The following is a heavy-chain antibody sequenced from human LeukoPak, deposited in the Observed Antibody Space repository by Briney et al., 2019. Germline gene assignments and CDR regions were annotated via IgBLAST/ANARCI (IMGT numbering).Heavy chain of an antibody. Sequence: ASVKVSCKASGYTFTGYYMHWVRQAPGQGLEWMGRINPNSGGTNYAQKFQGRVTMTRDTSTSTVYMELSSLRSEDTAVYYCARRGRYNWNYFSLDYWGQGTLVTVSS. J-gene: IGHJ4*02. CDR2: INPNSGGT. CDR3: ARRGRYNWNYFSLDY. D-gene: IGHD1-7*01. V-gene: IGHV1-2*06. CDR1: GYTFTGYY.